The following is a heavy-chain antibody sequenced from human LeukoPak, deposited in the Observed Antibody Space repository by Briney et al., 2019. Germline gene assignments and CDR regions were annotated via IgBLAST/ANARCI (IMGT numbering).Heavy chain of an antibody. V-gene: IGHV3-23*01. J-gene: IGHJ4*02. Sequence: GGSLRLSCAASGFTFSSYAMSWVRQAPGKGLEWVSAISTSADNTYHADSVRGRFTISRDNSKNTLYLQINSLRAEDTAVYYCANTMIRGVTLGYWGQGTLVTVSS. CDR2: ISTSADNT. CDR3: ANTMIRGVTLGY. CDR1: GFTFSSYA. D-gene: IGHD3-10*01.